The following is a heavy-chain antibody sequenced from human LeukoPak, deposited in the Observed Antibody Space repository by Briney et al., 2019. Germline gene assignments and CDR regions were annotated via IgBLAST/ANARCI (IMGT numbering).Heavy chain of an antibody. CDR3: ARGYGAGANRYVVY. V-gene: IGHV3-7*03. CDR2: IKQDGREK. D-gene: IGHD3-10*01. J-gene: IGHJ4*02. Sequence: GGCLRPSCAASASTLSTYWTSWVRPPPGGGREWVANIKQDGREKYYMDSVWGRITISRDNAKNSLYLQMSRRRVEDTAVYYCARGYGAGANRYVVYWGQGTLVTVSS. CDR1: ASTLSTYW.